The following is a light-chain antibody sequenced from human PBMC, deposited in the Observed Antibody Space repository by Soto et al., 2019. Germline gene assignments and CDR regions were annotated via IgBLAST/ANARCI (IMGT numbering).Light chain of an antibody. CDR1: GSDVGYNY. Sequence: QSALTQPASVSGSPGQSITISCTGTGSDVGYNYVSWYQQHPDKPPQLIIYDVINRPSGVSDRFSGSKSGNTASLTISGLQAEDEADDYCSSYTSSSVIFGGGTKLTVL. CDR2: DVI. V-gene: IGLV2-14*01. J-gene: IGLJ2*01. CDR3: SSYTSSSVI.